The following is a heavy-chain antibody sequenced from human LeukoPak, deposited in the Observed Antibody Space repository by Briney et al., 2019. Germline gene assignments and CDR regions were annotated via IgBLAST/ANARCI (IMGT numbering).Heavy chain of an antibody. CDR2: INPNSGGT. V-gene: IGHV1-2*02. CDR3: ARGRDYYDSSGYPIQAFDI. D-gene: IGHD3-22*01. CDR1: GYTFTGYY. Sequence: ASVKVSCKASGYTFTGYYMHWVRQAPGQGLEWMGWINPNSGGTNYAQKFQGRVTMTRDTSISTAYMELSRLRSDDTAVYYCARGRDYYDSSGYPIQAFDIWGQGTMVTVSS. J-gene: IGHJ3*02.